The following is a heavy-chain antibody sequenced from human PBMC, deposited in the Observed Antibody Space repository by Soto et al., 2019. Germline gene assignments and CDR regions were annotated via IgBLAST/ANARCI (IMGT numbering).Heavy chain of an antibody. J-gene: IGHJ4*02. CDR1: GYSFTSYD. Sequence: AAVKVSCKASGYSFTSYDINWVRQATGQGLEWMGWMDPKTGNTDYGQKFQGRVTMTRNTSISTAYMELSSLTSEDTAVYYCARGRGWRDYWGQGTLVTVSS. CDR3: ARGRGWRDY. CDR2: MDPKTGNT. V-gene: IGHV1-8*01. D-gene: IGHD6-19*01.